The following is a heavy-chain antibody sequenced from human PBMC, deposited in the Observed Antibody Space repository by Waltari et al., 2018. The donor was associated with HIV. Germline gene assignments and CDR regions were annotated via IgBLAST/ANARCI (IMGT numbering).Heavy chain of an antibody. J-gene: IGHJ5*02. CDR1: GGILSDYY. V-gene: IGHV4-34*02. Sequence: QVQLQQWGARLSSPSETLSLTCGVTGGILSDYYWGWIRQTPGKGLEWVGEINPSVNVHYTPSLKSRVTMSIDTSKRHFSLKLRSVTAADTAVYYCARVGFSSGWYAGREHTPRNIWFDPWGQGTPVIVSA. CDR2: INPSVNV. CDR3: ARVGFSSGWYAGREHTPRNIWFDP. D-gene: IGHD6-13*01.